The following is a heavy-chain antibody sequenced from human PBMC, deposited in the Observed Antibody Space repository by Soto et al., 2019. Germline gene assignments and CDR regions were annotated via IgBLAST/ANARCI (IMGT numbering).Heavy chain of an antibody. Sequence: GGSLRLSCAASGFTFSSYWMHWVRQAPGKGLVWVSRINSDGSSTSYADSVKGRFTISRDNAKNSLYLQMNSLRAEDTAVYYCAKDVRIGIYYGMDVWGQGTTVTVSS. CDR3: AKDVRIGIYYGMDV. CDR2: INSDGSST. V-gene: IGHV3-74*01. D-gene: IGHD3-10*02. CDR1: GFTFSSYW. J-gene: IGHJ6*02.